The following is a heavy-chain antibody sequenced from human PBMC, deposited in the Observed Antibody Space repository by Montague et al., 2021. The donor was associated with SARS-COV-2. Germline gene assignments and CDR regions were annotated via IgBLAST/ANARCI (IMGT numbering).Heavy chain of an antibody. D-gene: IGHD3-3*01. CDR1: GGSFSGYY. Sequence: SETLSLTCAVYGGSFSGYYWSWIRQPPGKGLEWIGEINHRGSTNYNPSLKSRVIISVDTSKNQFSLKLSSVTAADTAVYYCARGTGPRSITLFGVIISGHVFAICGPGTRVSVSS. CDR3: ARGTGPRSITLFGVIISGHVFAI. V-gene: IGHV4-34*01. J-gene: IGHJ3*02. CDR2: INHRGST.